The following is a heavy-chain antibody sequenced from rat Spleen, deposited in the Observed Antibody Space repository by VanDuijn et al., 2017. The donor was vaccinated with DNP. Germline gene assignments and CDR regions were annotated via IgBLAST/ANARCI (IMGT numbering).Heavy chain of an antibody. CDR1: GFIFSDYY. CDR2: LSYNGGTP. CDR3: ARSDSYGFPY. Sequence: EVQLVESDGGLVQPGRSLKLSCAASGFIFSDYYMAWVRQAPAKGLEWVATLSYNGGTPYYRDSVKGRFTISRDNAKSTLYLQMDSLRSEDTATYYCARSDSYGFPYWGQGTLVTVSS. V-gene: IGHV5-29*01. D-gene: IGHD1-2*01. J-gene: IGHJ3*01.